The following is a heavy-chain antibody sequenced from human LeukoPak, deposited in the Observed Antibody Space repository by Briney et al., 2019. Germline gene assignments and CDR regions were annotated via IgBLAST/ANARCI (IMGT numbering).Heavy chain of an antibody. CDR2: ISISGSTV. D-gene: IGHD3-10*02. Sequence: SGGSLRLSCAASGFTFSSYSMKWVRQAPGKGLEWVSYISISGSTVHYADSVKGRFTISRDNAKNSLYLQMNSLRAEDTAVYYCAELGITMIGGVWGKGTTVTISS. CDR1: GFTFSSYS. V-gene: IGHV3-48*03. CDR3: AELGITMIGGV. J-gene: IGHJ6*04.